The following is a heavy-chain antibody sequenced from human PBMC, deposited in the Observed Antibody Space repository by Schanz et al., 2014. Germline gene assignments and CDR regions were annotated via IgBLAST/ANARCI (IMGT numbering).Heavy chain of an antibody. J-gene: IGHJ3*02. V-gene: IGHV1-46*03. CDR3: ARGPSTGAFDI. CDR1: GYTFTSYY. Sequence: QVQLVQSGAEVKKPGASVKVSCEASGYTFTSYYIHWFRQAPGQGLEWMGLINPSVGNTNYAQKCRGRVTMTRDTSTSTVYMELSSLRSEDTAVYFCARGPSTGAFDIWGQGTMVTVSS. CDR2: INPSVGNT.